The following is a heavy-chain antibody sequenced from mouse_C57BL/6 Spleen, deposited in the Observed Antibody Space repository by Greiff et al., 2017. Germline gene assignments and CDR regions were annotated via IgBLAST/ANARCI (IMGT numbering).Heavy chain of an antibody. J-gene: IGHJ1*03. CDR3: AREGTNWYCDV. V-gene: IGHV1-7*01. CDR2: INPSSGYT. Sequence: VKLMESGAELAKPGASVKLSCKASGYTFTSYRMHWVKQRPGQGLEWIGYINPSSGYTKYNQKFKDKATLTADKSSSTAYMQLGSLTYEDSAVYYCAREGTNWYCDVWGTGTTVTVSS. D-gene: IGHD1-3*01. CDR1: GYTFTSYR.